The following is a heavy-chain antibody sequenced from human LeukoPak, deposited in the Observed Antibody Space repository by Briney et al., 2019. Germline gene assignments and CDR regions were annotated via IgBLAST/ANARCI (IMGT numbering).Heavy chain of an antibody. CDR3: AGNWDATVRDGMDV. D-gene: IGHD1-1*01. J-gene: IGHJ6*02. Sequence: PSETLSLTCAVYGGSFSGYYWSWIRQPPGKGLEWIGEVNHSGSTNYNPSLKSRVTISVDTSKNQFSLKLSSVTAADTAVYYCAGNWDATVRDGMDVWGQGTTVTVSS. V-gene: IGHV4-34*01. CDR2: VNHSGST. CDR1: GGSFSGYY.